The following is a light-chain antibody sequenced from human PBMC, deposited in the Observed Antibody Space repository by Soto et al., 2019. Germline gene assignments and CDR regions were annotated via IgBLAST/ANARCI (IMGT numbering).Light chain of an antibody. CDR3: QIRDSSIV. J-gene: IGLJ2*01. Sequence: SYELSQPLSVSVALGQTARITCGGNNIGSKNVHWYQQKPGQAPVLVIYRDANRSSGIPERFSGSNSGNTATLTIRRAQAGDEGDYYCQIRDSSIVFGGGTKLTVL. V-gene: IGLV3-9*01. CDR2: RDA. CDR1: NIGSKN.